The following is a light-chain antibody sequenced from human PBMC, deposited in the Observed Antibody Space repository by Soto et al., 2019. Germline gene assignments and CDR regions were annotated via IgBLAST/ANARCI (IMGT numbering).Light chain of an antibody. CDR3: CSYAGIYPYV. Sequence: QSALTQPRSVSGSPGQSVTISCTGTSSDVGGYNYVSWYQLHPGKAPKLIIYGVSKRPSGVPDRFSGSKSGNTASLTISGLQAEDEAGYYCCSYAGIYPYVFETGTKVTVL. J-gene: IGLJ1*01. CDR2: GVS. CDR1: SSDVGGYNY. V-gene: IGLV2-11*01.